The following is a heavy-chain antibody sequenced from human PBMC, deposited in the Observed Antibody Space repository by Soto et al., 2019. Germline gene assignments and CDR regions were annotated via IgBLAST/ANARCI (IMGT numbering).Heavy chain of an antibody. CDR2: INPSGGST. CDR3: ARYSSSWYPTRGIDY. V-gene: IGHV1-46*01. Sequence: GASVKDSCKASGYTFTSYYMLWVRQAPGQGLEWMGIINPSGGSTSYAQKFQGRVTMTRDTSTSTVYMELSSLRSEDTAVYYCARYSSSWYPTRGIDYWGQGTLVTVSS. J-gene: IGHJ4*02. CDR1: GYTFTSYY. D-gene: IGHD6-13*01.